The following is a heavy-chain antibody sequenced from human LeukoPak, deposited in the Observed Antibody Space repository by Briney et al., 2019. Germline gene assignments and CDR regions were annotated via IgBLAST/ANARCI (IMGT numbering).Heavy chain of an antibody. CDR2: ISAYNGNT. Sequence: ASMKVSCKASGYTFTSYGISWVRQAPGQGLEWMGWISAYNGNTNYAQKLQGRVTMTTDTSTSTAYMELRSLRSDDTAVYYCARVPYCSSTSCYRNWFDPWGQGTLVTVSS. D-gene: IGHD2-2*01. V-gene: IGHV1-18*01. CDR3: ARVPYCSSTSCYRNWFDP. CDR1: GYTFTSYG. J-gene: IGHJ5*02.